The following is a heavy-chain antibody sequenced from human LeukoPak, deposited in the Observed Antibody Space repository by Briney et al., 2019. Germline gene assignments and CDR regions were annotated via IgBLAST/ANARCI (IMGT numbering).Heavy chain of an antibody. V-gene: IGHV4-4*07. D-gene: IGHD3-22*01. CDR2: IYTTGST. CDR1: GGSINSYY. CDR3: ARDPLHFYDSVGSSFDF. J-gene: IGHJ4*02. Sequence: SETLSLTCTVSGGSINSYYWSWFRQPAGRGLEWIGRIYTTGSTNYNPSLKSRVTMSVDTSKNQFSLKLSSVTAADTAVYYCARDPLHFYDSVGSSFDFWGQGTLVTVSS.